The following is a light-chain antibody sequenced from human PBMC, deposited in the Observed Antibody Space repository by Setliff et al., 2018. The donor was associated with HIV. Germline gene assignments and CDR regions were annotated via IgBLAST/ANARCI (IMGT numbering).Light chain of an antibody. CDR2: GVN. J-gene: IGLJ1*01. Sequence: QSVLAQPASVSGSPGQSITISCTGTSTDIGGYNFVSWYQQHPGKAPKVMIYGVNNRPSGVSYRCSGFKSGNTASLTISGLQAEDEADYYCCSYAGSYTYVFGTGTKVTVL. CDR3: CSYAGSYTYV. V-gene: IGLV2-14*01. CDR1: STDIGGYNF.